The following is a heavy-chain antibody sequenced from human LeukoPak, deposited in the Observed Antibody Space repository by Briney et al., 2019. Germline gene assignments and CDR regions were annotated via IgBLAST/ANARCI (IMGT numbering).Heavy chain of an antibody. CDR3: STWRGYCSGGSCYGMDV. V-gene: IGHV3-49*04. Sequence: PGESLKISCTTSGFTFGDYAMSWVRQAPGKGLEWVGFFRSKAYGGSTEYAASVIGRFTISRDDSKSIAYLQMNSLKTEDTAVYYCSTWRGYCSGGSCYGMDVWGQGTTVTVSS. CDR1: GFTFGDYA. D-gene: IGHD2-15*01. CDR2: FRSKAYGGST. J-gene: IGHJ6*02.